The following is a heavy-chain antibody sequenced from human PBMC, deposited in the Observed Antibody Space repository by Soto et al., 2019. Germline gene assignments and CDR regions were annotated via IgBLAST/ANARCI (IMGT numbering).Heavy chain of an antibody. J-gene: IGHJ3*02. CDR2: IYHSGST. CDR1: GGSISSGGYS. CDR3: ATDGVEMGAFDI. D-gene: IGHD2-21*01. V-gene: IGHV4-30-2*01. Sequence: QLQLQESGSGLVKPSQTLSLTCAVSGGSISSGGYSWSWIRQPPGKGLEWIGYIYHSGSTYYNPSLKSRVTISVDRSKNQFSLKLISVTAADTAVYYCATDGVEMGAFDIWGQGTMVTVSS.